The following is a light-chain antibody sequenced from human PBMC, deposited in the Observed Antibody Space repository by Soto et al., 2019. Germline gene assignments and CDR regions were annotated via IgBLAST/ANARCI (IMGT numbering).Light chain of an antibody. CDR1: SSDVGGYNS. CDR2: EVS. CDR3: SSYTSSSTLV. Sequence: QSALTQPASVSGSPGQSITISCTGTSSDVGGYNSVSWSQQEPGKAPKLMIYEVSNRPSGVSNRFSGSKSGNTASLTISGLQAEDEADYYCSSYTSSSTLVFGTGTKLTVL. V-gene: IGLV2-14*01. J-gene: IGLJ1*01.